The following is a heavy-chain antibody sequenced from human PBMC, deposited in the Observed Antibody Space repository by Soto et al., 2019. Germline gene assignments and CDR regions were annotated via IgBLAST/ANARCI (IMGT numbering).Heavy chain of an antibody. Sequence: QVQLVQSGAEVKKPGASVKVSCKTSGYPFTSYGINWVRQAPGQGPEWMGWTSAYNDKTIYTQKFQGRVTMTTDTSTSTAYMELRSLRSDDTAVYYCARDRLIAVTGLLRNWGQGTLVTVSS. CDR3: ARDRLIAVTGLLRN. CDR2: TSAYNDKT. V-gene: IGHV1-18*01. CDR1: GYPFTSYG. D-gene: IGHD6-19*01. J-gene: IGHJ4*02.